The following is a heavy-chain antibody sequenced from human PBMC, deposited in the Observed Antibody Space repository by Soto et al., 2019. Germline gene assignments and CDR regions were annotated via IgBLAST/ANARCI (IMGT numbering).Heavy chain of an antibody. CDR1: GYTFTSYG. CDR3: ARDYQTAGLLWFGESTLADY. CDR2: ISAYNGNT. Sequence: ASVKVSCKASGYTFTSYGISWVRQAPGQGLEWMGWISAYNGNTNYAQKLQGRVTMTTDTSTSTAYMELRSLRSDDTAVYYCARDYQTAGLLWFGESTLADYWGQGTRVTVSS. V-gene: IGHV1-18*01. D-gene: IGHD3-10*01. J-gene: IGHJ4*02.